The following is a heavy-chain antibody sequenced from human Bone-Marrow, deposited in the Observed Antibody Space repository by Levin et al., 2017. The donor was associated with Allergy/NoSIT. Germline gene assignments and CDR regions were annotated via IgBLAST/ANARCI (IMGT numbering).Heavy chain of an antibody. CDR2: IHGDGEE. CDR3: AHRLRWYGMAV. J-gene: IGHJ6*02. CDR1: GFSFTSNEVG. D-gene: IGHD6-13*01. Sequence: SGPTLVKPTQTLTLTCTLSGFSFTSNEVGVGWIRQPPGEALEWLALIHGDGEERYSPSLRTRLTITKDTSTNQVVLTMTNMDPVDTGTYYCAHRLRWYGMAVWGQGTTVTVSS. V-gene: IGHV2-5*02.